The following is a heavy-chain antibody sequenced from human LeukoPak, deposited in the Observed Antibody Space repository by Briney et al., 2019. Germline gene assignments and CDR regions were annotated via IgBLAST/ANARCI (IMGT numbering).Heavy chain of an antibody. CDR3: ARDVHSSNYYDSSGPGDY. Sequence: GGSLRLSCAASGFTFSSYGMHWVRQAPGKGLEWVAVIWYDGSNKYYADSVKGRFTISRDNAKNSLYLQMNSLRDEDTAVYYCARDVHSSNYYDSSGPGDYWGQGTLVTVSS. V-gene: IGHV3-33*01. CDR1: GFTFSSYG. CDR2: IWYDGSNK. D-gene: IGHD3-22*01. J-gene: IGHJ4*02.